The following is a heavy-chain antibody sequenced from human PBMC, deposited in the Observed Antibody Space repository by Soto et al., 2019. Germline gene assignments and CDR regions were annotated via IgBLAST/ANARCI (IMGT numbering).Heavy chain of an antibody. J-gene: IGHJ6*02. CDR3: AKVRSWELGGYYYYGMDV. CDR1: GCSISSGGYY. Sequence: SETLSLTCTVSGCSISSGGYYWSWIRQHPGKGREWIGYIYYSGSTYYNPSLKSRVTISVDTSKNQFSLKLSSVTAAETAVYNCAKVRSWELGGYYYYGMDVWGQGTTFTVSS. D-gene: IGHD1-26*01. V-gene: IGHV4-31*02. CDR2: IYYSGST.